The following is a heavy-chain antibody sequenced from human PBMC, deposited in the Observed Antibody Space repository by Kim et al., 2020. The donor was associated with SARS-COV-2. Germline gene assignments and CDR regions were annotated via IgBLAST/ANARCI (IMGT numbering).Heavy chain of an antibody. CDR3: ARDLDVVSGSYQLEDY. Sequence: ASVKVSCKASGYTFTSYGISWVRQAPGQGLEWMGWISAYNGNTNYAQKLQGRVTMTTDTSTSTAYMELRSLRSDDTAVYYCARDLDVVSGSYQLEDYWGQGTLVTVSS. V-gene: IGHV1-18*01. D-gene: IGHD1-26*01. J-gene: IGHJ4*02. CDR2: ISAYNGNT. CDR1: GYTFTSYG.